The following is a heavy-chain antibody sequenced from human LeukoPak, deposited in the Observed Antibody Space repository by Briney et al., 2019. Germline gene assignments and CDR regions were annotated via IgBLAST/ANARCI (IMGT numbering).Heavy chain of an antibody. J-gene: IGHJ5*02. D-gene: IGHD6-13*01. CDR2: ISYDGSNK. V-gene: IGHV3-30-3*01. CDR1: GFTFSSYA. CDR3: ARERLAATGTNWFDP. Sequence: PGGSLRLSCAASGFTFSSYAIHWVRQAPGKGLEWVAVISYDGSNKYYADSVKGRFTISRDNSKNTLYLQMNSLRAEDTAVYYCARERLAATGTNWFDPWGQGTPVTVST.